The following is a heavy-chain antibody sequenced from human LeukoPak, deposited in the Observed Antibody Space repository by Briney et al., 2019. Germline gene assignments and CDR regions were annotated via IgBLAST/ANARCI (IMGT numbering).Heavy chain of an antibody. CDR2: IYYSGST. Sequence: SETLSLTCTVSGGSISSGGYYWSWIRQHPGKGLEWIGYIYYSGSTYYNPSLKSRVTISVDTSKNQFSLKLSSVTAADTAVYYCARGNVGRITIFGVAKDGMDVWGQGTTVTVSS. CDR3: ARGNVGRITIFGVAKDGMDV. V-gene: IGHV4-31*03. D-gene: IGHD3-3*01. J-gene: IGHJ6*02. CDR1: GGSISSGGYY.